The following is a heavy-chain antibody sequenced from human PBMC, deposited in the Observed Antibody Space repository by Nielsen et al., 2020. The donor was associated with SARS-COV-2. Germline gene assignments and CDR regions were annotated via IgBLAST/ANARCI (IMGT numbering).Heavy chain of an antibody. CDR1: GFTFSSYS. CDR3: ATTEKVGASAFDI. V-gene: IGHV3-21*01. CDR2: ISSSSSYI. D-gene: IGHD1-26*01. Sequence: GESLKISCAASGFTFSSYSMNWVRQAPGKGLEWVSSISSSSSYIYYADSVKGRFTISRDNAKNSLYLQMNSLRAEDTAVYYCATTEKVGASAFDIWGQGTMVTVSS. J-gene: IGHJ3*02.